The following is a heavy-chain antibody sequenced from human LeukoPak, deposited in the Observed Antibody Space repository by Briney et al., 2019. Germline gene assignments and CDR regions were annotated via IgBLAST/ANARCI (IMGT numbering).Heavy chain of an antibody. CDR1: GFTFSDHY. CDR2: SRNKANSYTT. V-gene: IGHV3-72*01. CDR3: ATPYNSGTDRMDV. J-gene: IGHJ6*02. D-gene: IGHD3-10*01. Sequence: PGGSLRLSCAVSGFTFSDHYMDWVRQAPGKGPEWVGRSRNKANSYTTEYAASVKGRFTISRDDSQNSLYLHMNGLKTEDTAVYYCATPYNSGTDRMDVWGQGTTVTVSS.